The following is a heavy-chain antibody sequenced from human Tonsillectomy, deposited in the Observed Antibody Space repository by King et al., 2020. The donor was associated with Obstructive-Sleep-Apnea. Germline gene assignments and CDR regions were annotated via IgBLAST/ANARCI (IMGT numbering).Heavy chain of an antibody. Sequence: QLQLQESGPGLVKPSETLSLTCTVSGGSISSYYWSWIRQPPGKGLEWIGYIYYSGSTNYNPSLKSPVTIAVDTTKNQFSLKLSSVTAADTAVYYCARHGGNLGRVLGWGQGTLVTVSS. CDR2: IYYSGST. J-gene: IGHJ4*02. CDR3: ARHGGNLGRVLG. D-gene: IGHD4-23*01. CDR1: GGSISSYY. V-gene: IGHV4-59*01.